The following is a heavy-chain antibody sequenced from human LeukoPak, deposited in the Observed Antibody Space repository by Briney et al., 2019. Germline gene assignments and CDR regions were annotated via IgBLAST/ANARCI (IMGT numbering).Heavy chain of an antibody. V-gene: IGHV1-2*02. Sequence: VASVKVSCKASGYTFTGYYMNWVRQAPGQGLEWMGWINPNSGGTNYAQNFQGRVTMTRDTSISTAYMELSSLRSDDTAVYYCARKSAVRKTSEFDYWGQRTLATVSS. CDR1: GYTFTGYY. J-gene: IGHJ4*02. CDR3: ARKSAVRKTSEFDY. D-gene: IGHD2-2*01. CDR2: INPNSGGT.